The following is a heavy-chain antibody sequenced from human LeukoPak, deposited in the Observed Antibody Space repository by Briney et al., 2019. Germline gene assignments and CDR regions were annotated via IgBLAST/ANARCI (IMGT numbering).Heavy chain of an antibody. D-gene: IGHD3-3*01. CDR1: GFTFSSYA. CDR3: AAEGEVWYDFWSGYPF. CDR2: ISSSGSTI. J-gene: IGHJ4*02. Sequence: GGSLRLSCAASGFTFSSYAMSWVRQAPGKGLEWVSYISSSGSTIYYADSVKGRFTISRDNAKNSLYLQMNSLRAEDTAVYYCAAEGEVWYDFWSGYPFWGQGTLVTVSS. V-gene: IGHV3-48*04.